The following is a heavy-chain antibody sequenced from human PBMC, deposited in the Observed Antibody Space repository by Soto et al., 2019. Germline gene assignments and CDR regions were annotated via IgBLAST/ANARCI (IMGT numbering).Heavy chain of an antibody. D-gene: IGHD3-16*01. V-gene: IGHV1-18*01. J-gene: IGHJ6*02. CDR1: GYSFTRYG. CDR2: INAYNGNT. CDR3: AMVDDYDTPSPQDV. Sequence: ASVKVSCKASGYSFTRYGIGWARQAPGQGLEWMGWINAYNGNTNYAQNLQGRLTLTTDTSTTTAYMELRSLRSNDTAIYYCAMVDDYDTPSPQDVLCQRATLTVYS.